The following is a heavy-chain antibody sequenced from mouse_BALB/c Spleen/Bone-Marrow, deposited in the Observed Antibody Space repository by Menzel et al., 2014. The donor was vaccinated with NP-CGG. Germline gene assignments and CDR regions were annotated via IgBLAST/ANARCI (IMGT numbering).Heavy chain of an antibody. Sequence: DVMLVQSGPDLVKPSQSLSLTCTVTGYSITSGYSWHWIRQIPGNKLERTGYIHYSGSTNYNPSLKSRISITRDTSKNQFFLQLNSVTTEDTATYYCLRREWLRRDYVMVYWGQGSSVTVSS. V-gene: IGHV3-1*02. J-gene: IGHJ4*01. CDR1: GYSITSGYS. CDR2: IHYSGST. CDR3: LRREWLRRDYVMVY. D-gene: IGHD2-2*01.